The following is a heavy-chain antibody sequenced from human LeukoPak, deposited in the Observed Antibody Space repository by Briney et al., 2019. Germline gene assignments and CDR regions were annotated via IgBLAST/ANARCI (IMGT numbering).Heavy chain of an antibody. CDR3: ARPARGPFYYMDV. CDR2: ISAYNGNT. J-gene: IGHJ6*03. V-gene: IGHV1-18*01. D-gene: IGHD3-10*01. Sequence: GASVKVSCKASGYTFTSYGISWVRQAPGQGLGWMGWISAYNGNTNYAQTLQGRATITADESTSTAYMELSSLRSEDTAVYYCARPARGPFYYMDVWGKGTTVTVSS. CDR1: GYTFTSYG.